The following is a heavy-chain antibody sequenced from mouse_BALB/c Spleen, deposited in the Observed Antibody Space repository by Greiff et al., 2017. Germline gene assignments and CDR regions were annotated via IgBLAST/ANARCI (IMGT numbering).Heavy chain of an antibody. D-gene: IGHD2-1*01. CDR3: ARIYYGNPTYAMDY. CDR2: ISSGGSYT. CDR1: GFTFSSYA. Sequence: EVKVEESGGGLVKPGGSLKLSCAASGFTFSSYAMSWVRQSPEKRLEWVAEISSGGSYTYYPDTVTGRFTISRDNAKNTLYLEMSSLRSEDTAMYYCARIYYGNPTYAMDYWGQGTSVTVSS. V-gene: IGHV5-9-4*01. J-gene: IGHJ4*01.